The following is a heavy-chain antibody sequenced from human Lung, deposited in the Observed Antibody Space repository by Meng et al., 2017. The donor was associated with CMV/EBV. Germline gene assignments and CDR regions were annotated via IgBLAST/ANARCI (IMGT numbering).Heavy chain of an antibody. D-gene: IGHD3-16*02. Sequence: VHAQGADPGLVKPSETLSLTCPVPGGSISTYYWSWIRQPPGKGLEWIGNNYYSGSTNYNPSLASRVTISVDSSKNQFSLKLSSVTAADTAVYYCARHQNGGTYPLDYWGQGTLVTVSS. CDR1: GGSISTYY. CDR3: ARHQNGGTYPLDY. V-gene: IGHV4-59*08. J-gene: IGHJ4*02. CDR2: NYYSGST.